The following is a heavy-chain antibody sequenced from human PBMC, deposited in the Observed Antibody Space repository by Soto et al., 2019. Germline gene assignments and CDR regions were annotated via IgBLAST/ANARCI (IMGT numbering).Heavy chain of an antibody. J-gene: IGHJ6*02. V-gene: IGHV4-59*01. CDR3: ARDHGAMAARPDYYYYGMDV. D-gene: IGHD6-6*01. CDR2: IYYSGST. Sequence: DPLSLTCTDPVGSISNYYWSWMRQLPGKGLEWIGYIYYSGSTNYNPSLKSRVTISVDTSKNQFSLKLSSVTAADTAVYYCARDHGAMAARPDYYYYGMDVWGQGTTVTVSS. CDR1: VGSISNYY.